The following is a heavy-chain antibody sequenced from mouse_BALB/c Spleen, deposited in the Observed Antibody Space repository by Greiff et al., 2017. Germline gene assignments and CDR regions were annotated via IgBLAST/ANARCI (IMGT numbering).Heavy chain of an antibody. J-gene: IGHJ2*01. D-gene: IGHD2-4*01. CDR3: VREYSAIRVDS. V-gene: IGHV2-6-7*01. CDR2: IWGDGST. Sequence: VKLMESGPGLVAPSQSLSITCTVSGFSLTGYGVNWVRQPPGKGLEWLGMIWGDGSTDYNSALKSRLSISKDNSKSQVFLKMNSLQTDDTARYYCVREYSAIRVDSWGEGTTLTLSP. CDR1: GFSLTGYG.